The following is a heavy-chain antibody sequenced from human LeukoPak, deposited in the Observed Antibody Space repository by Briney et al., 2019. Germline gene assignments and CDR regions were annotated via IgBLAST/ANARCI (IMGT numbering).Heavy chain of an antibody. Sequence: PSETLSLTCTVSGGSISSYYWSWIRQPPGKGLEWIGYIYYSGSTYYNPSLKSRVTISVDTSKNQFSLKLSSVTAADTAVYYCARGDNYYDSSGYYTGPDAHYYFDYWGQGTLVTVSS. J-gene: IGHJ4*02. CDR2: IYYSGST. CDR3: ARGDNYYDSSGYYTGPDAHYYFDY. D-gene: IGHD3-22*01. CDR1: GGSISSYY. V-gene: IGHV4-30-4*08.